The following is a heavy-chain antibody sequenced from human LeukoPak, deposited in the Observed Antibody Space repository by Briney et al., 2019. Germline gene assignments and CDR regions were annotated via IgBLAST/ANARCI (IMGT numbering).Heavy chain of an antibody. V-gene: IGHV4-39*01. CDR1: GGSISSSSYY. J-gene: IGHJ4*02. Sequence: SETLSLTCTVSGGSISSSSYYWGWIRQPPGKGLEWLGSIYYSGSTYYNPSLKSRVTISVDTSKNQFSLQLSSVAAADTAVYYCARLGPVEMATIALDYWGQGTLVTVSS. CDR3: ARLGPVEMATIALDY. D-gene: IGHD5-24*01. CDR2: IYYSGST.